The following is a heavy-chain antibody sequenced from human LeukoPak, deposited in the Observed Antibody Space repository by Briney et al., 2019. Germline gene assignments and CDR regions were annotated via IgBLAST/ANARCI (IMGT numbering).Heavy chain of an antibody. CDR3: ARLLGTVTTFDY. Sequence: PGGSLRVSCAASGFRFSGCSLSWVRQAPGKGLEWVATINEVGSKTYYDDSVKGRFTISRDNAKNSLHLEMSSLRAEDTAVYYCARLLGTVTTFDYWGQGTLVTVSS. CDR1: GFRFSGCS. J-gene: IGHJ4*02. D-gene: IGHD1-26*01. V-gene: IGHV3-7*01. CDR2: INEVGSKT.